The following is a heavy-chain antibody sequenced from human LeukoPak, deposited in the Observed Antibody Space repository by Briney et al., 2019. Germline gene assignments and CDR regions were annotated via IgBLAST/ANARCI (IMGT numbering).Heavy chain of an antibody. V-gene: IGHV3-64*01. CDR3: AKALSICSSTSRYTTGY. CDR1: GFTFSSYA. J-gene: IGHJ4*02. D-gene: IGHD2-2*02. CDR2: ISSNGGST. Sequence: GGSLRLSCAASGFTFSSYAMHWVRQAPGKGLEYVSAISSNGGSTYYANSVKGRFTISRDNSKNTLYLQMNSLRAEDTAVYYCAKALSICSSTSRYTTGYWGQGTLVTVSS.